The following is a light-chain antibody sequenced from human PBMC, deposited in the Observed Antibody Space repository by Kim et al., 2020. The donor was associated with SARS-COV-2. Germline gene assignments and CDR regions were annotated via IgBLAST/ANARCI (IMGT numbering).Light chain of an antibody. CDR1: QSVSIN. V-gene: IGKV3-15*01. CDR3: QQYNNWLT. Sequence: EIVMTQSPATLSVSPGERATLSCRASQSVSINLAWYQQKPGQAPRLLIYGASTRATGIPARFSGSGSGTEFTLTISSLQSEDFAVYYCQQYNNWLTFGGGTKLEI. J-gene: IGKJ4*01. CDR2: GAS.